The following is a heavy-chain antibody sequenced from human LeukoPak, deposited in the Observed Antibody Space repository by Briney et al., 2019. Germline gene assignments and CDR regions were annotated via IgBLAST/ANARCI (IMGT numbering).Heavy chain of an antibody. J-gene: IGHJ6*03. D-gene: IGHD4-11*01. CDR2: IYYSGST. V-gene: IGHV4-31*11. Sequence: SQTLSLTCAVSGGSISSGGYYWSWIRQHPGKGLEWIGYIYYSGSTYYNPSLKSRVTISVDTSKNQFSLKLSSVTAADTAVYYCARDKRTVTTGLSIQYYYYYMDVWGKGTTVTVSS. CDR3: ARDKRTVTTGLSIQYYYYYMDV. CDR1: GGSISSGGYY.